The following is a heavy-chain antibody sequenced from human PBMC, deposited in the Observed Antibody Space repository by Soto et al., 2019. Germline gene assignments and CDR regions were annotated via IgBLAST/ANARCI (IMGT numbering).Heavy chain of an antibody. CDR2: IDPSDSYT. CDR1: GHSFTSYW. D-gene: IGHD6-6*01. Sequence: PRESLKLSCKCSGHSFTSYWISWVRQMPGKGLEWMGRIDPSDSYTNYSPSFQGHVTISADKSISTAYLQWSSLKASDTAMYYCARTPTYSSSDYWGQGTLVTVSS. CDR3: ARTPTYSSSDY. V-gene: IGHV5-10-1*01. J-gene: IGHJ4*02.